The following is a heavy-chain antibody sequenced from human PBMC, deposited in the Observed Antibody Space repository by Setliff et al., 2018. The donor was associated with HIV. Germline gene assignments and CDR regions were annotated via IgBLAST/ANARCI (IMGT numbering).Heavy chain of an antibody. CDR2: TSPNRDGT. CDR1: GFTFNDYY. CDR3: ARDMTTVTYNWFDP. J-gene: IGHJ5*02. Sequence: GASVKVSCKASGFTFNDYYIHWVRQAPGQGLEWMGWTSPNRDGTNYAQKLQGRVTMTTDTSTSTAYMELRSLRSDDTAVYYCARDMTTVTYNWFDPWGQGTLVTVSS. D-gene: IGHD4-17*01. V-gene: IGHV1-2*02.